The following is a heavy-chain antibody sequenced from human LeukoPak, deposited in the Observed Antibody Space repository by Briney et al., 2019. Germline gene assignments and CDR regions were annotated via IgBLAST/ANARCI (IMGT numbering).Heavy chain of an antibody. D-gene: IGHD3-3*01. J-gene: IGHJ4*02. CDR2: TSGSGFST. Sequence: GGSLRLSCAASGFTFSSYAMSWVRQAPGKGLEWVSATSGSGFSTYYADSVMGRFTISRDNSKNTLYLQMNSLRAGDTAVYYCAKVPLLDPDWSGYYTCYFDYWGQGTLVTVSS. CDR1: GFTFSSYA. CDR3: AKVPLLDPDWSGYYTCYFDY. V-gene: IGHV3-23*01.